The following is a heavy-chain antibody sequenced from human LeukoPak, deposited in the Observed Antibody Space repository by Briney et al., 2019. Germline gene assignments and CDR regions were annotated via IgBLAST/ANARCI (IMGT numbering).Heavy chain of an antibody. D-gene: IGHD3-10*01. V-gene: IGHV4-59*12. CDR3: AKSNGYGLVDI. CDR2: VYYSGST. Sequence: SETLSLTCTVSGGSISSYYWTWIRQPPGKGLEWIGYVYYSGSTNYNPSLKSRITISADTSKNQVSLKLKSVTAADTAVYYCAKSNGYGLVDIWGQGTMVTVSS. CDR1: GGSISSYY. J-gene: IGHJ3*02.